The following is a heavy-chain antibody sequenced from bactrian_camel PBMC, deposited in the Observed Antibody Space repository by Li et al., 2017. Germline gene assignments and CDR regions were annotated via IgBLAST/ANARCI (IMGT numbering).Heavy chain of an antibody. D-gene: IGHD2*01. CDR1: GYSYYTMC. Sequence: HVQLVESGGGSVQPGGSLRLSCAASGYSYYTMCMAWFRQAPGKEREEVAVIDADGETTYADSVKGRFAISQDNSKRTLWLQMNDLKPEDTAMYYCAADRCYPGWSRTGDEFPYWGRGTQVTVS. J-gene: IGHJ4*01. CDR2: IDADGETT. CDR3: AADRCYPGWSRTGDEFPY. V-gene: IGHV3S54*01.